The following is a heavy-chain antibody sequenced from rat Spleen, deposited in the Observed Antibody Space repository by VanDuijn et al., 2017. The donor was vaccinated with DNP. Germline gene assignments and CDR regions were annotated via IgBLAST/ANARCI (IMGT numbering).Heavy chain of an antibody. V-gene: IGHV2S12*01. CDR1: GFSLTSYG. CDR3: TRSPESSYIYFPWAY. J-gene: IGHJ2*01. D-gene: IGHD1-2*01. Sequence: QVQLKESGPGLVEPSQTLSLTCTVSGFSLTSYGVSWVRQPPGKGLEWIAGISSDGNTYYNSVLKSRLSISRDTSKSQVFLKMNSLQTEDTAIYFCTRSPESSYIYFPWAYWGQGVMVTVSS. CDR2: ISSDGNT.